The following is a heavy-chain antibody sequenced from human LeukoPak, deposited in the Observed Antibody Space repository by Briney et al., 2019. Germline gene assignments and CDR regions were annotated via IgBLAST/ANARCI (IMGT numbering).Heavy chain of an antibody. J-gene: IGHJ5*02. CDR1: GFTFSSYS. V-gene: IGHV3-21*01. CDR3: ARGRLDYGDYLNWFDP. D-gene: IGHD4-17*01. Sequence: PVGSLRLSCAASGFTFSSYSMNWVRQAPGKGLEWVSSISSCSSYIYYADSVKGRFTIFRDNAKNSLYLQMNSLRAEDTAVYYCARGRLDYGDYLNWFDPWGQGTLVTVSS. CDR2: ISSCSSYI.